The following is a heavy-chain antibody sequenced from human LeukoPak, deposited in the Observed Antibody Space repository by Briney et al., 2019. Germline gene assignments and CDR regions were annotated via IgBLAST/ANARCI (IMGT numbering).Heavy chain of an antibody. J-gene: IGHJ4*02. CDR2: MNPNSGNT. Sequence: GASVKVSCKASGYTFTSYDINWVRQATGQGLERMGWMNPNSGNTGYAQKFQGRVTMTRNTSISTAYMELSSLRSEDTAVYYCARGGVYSSSYTPDYWGQGTLVTVSS. D-gene: IGHD6-13*01. CDR3: ARGGVYSSSYTPDY. CDR1: GYTFTSYD. V-gene: IGHV1-8*01.